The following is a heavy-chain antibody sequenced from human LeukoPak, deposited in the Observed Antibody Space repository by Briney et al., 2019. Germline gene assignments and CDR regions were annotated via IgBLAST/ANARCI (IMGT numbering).Heavy chain of an antibody. CDR1: GFTFSTYW. Sequence: GGSLRLSCAASGFTFSTYWMHWVRHAPGKGLVWVSRINSDGRSTSYADSVKGRFTISRDNAKNTLYLQMNSLRAEDTAVYYCARVSYYDSSGYFSPYYFNYWGQGTLVTVSS. V-gene: IGHV3-74*01. CDR3: ARVSYYDSSGYFSPYYFNY. CDR2: INSDGRST. J-gene: IGHJ4*02. D-gene: IGHD3-22*01.